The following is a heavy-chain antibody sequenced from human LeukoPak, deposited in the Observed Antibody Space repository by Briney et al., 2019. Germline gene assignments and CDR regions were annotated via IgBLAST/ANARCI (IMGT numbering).Heavy chain of an antibody. CDR2: ISYDGSNK. V-gene: IGHV3-30*04. CDR3: ANVGGSYYSREYFQH. CDR1: GFTFSSYA. D-gene: IGHD1-26*01. J-gene: IGHJ1*01. Sequence: GGSLRLSCAASGFTFSSYAMHWVRQAPGKGLEWVAVISYDGSNKYYADSVKGRFTISRDNSKNTLYLQMNSLRAEDTAVYYCANVGGSYYSREYFQHWGQGTLVTVSS.